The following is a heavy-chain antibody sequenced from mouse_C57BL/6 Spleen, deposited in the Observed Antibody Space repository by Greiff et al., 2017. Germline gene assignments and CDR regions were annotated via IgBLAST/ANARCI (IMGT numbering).Heavy chain of an antibody. D-gene: IGHD2-3*01. J-gene: IGHJ2*01. V-gene: IGHV1-76*01. CDR1: GYTFTDYY. CDR2: IYPGSGNT. CDR3: ASGGYDGYWAFDY. Sequence: QVQLQQSGAELVRPGASVKLSCKASGYTFTDYYINWVKQRPGQGLDGIARIYPGSGNTYYNEKFKGKATLTAEKSSSTAYMQLSSLTSEDSAVYFCASGGYDGYWAFDYWGQGTALTVSS.